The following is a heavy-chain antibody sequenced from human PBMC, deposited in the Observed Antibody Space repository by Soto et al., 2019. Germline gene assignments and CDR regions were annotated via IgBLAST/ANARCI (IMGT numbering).Heavy chain of an antibody. D-gene: IGHD6-19*01. CDR3: ARIAVTYYSYDMDV. Sequence: PSETLSLTCTVPGGSISSGGYYWSWIRQHPGKGLEWIGYIHYSGTTYYHPSLKSRLTMSVDSSKNQFPLKVYSVTAADTAIYYCARIAVTYYSYDMDVWGQGTTVTVSS. J-gene: IGHJ6*02. CDR1: GGSISSGGYY. CDR2: IHYSGTT. V-gene: IGHV4-31*03.